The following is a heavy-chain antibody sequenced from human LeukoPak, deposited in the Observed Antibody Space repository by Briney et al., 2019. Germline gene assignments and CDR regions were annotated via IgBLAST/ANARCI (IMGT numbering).Heavy chain of an antibody. D-gene: IGHD3-3*01. Sequence: PSETLSLTCAVYGGPFSGYYWSWIRQSLGKGLEWIGEINHSGSTNYNPSLKSRVTISVDTSKNQFSLKLSSVTAADTAVYYCARGRASYDFWSGYLFDYWGQGTLVTVSS. V-gene: IGHV4-34*01. CDR3: ARGRASYDFWSGYLFDY. CDR1: GGPFSGYY. J-gene: IGHJ4*02. CDR2: INHSGST.